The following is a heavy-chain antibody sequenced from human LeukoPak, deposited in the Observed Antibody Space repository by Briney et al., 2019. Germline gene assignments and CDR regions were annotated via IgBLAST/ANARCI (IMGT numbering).Heavy chain of an antibody. D-gene: IGHD4-17*01. CDR2: TYDGGRG. V-gene: IGHV4-59*13. CDR3: ARLWRPHDYDNWFDH. J-gene: IGHJ5*02. CDR1: GGYISSSF. Sequence: SETLSLTCTVSGGYISSSFWTWIRQAPGRGLELIGFTYDGGRGNYKPSLRSRVDISLDTSNNRYSPRLTSVTAADTGVYYCARLWRPHDYDNWFDHWGQGILVTVSS.